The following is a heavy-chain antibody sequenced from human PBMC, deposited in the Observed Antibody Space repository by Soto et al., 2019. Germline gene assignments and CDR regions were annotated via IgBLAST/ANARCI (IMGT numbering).Heavy chain of an antibody. Sequence: QVQLVQSGAEVKKPGSSVKVSCKASGGTFSSYTISWVRQAPGQGLEWMGRIIPILGIANYAQKFQGRVTITADNSTRTAYMELSSLRSEDTAVYYCASQTDGWALDYWGQGTLVTVSS. V-gene: IGHV1-69*02. CDR2: IIPILGIA. CDR1: GGTFSSYT. J-gene: IGHJ4*02. CDR3: ASQTDGWALDY. D-gene: IGHD6-19*01.